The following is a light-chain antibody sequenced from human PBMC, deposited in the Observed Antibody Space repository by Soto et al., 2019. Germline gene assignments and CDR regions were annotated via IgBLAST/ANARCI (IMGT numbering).Light chain of an antibody. CDR3: QQYNNWPRAT. V-gene: IGKV3-15*01. CDR2: GAS. Sequence: ESVLTQSPVTLSLSPGQSPTLSCRASQSVSSNLAWYQQKPGQAPRLLIYGASTRATGIPARFSGSGSGTEFTLTISSLQSEDFGVYYCQQYNNWPRATFGGGTKVDIK. J-gene: IGKJ4*01. CDR1: QSVSSN.